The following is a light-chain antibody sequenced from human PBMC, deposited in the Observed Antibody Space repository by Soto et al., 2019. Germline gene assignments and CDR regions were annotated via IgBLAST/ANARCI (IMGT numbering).Light chain of an antibody. CDR1: QSISSNF. J-gene: IGKJ5*01. CDR3: QHSMNWLLT. CDR2: GAS. V-gene: IGKV3D-20*02. Sequence: ELVLTQSPGTLSLSPGALAPLSCRASQSISSNFLAWYQQKRGRAPRLLIHGASNRATGIPERFSGSGSETDFTLTISSLEPEDFAVYYCQHSMNWLLTFGQGTRVEIK.